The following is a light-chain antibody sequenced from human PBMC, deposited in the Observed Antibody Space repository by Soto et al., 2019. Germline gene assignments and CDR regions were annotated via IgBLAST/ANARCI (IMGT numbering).Light chain of an antibody. V-gene: IGLV2-14*01. CDR1: SSDVGGYNY. CDR2: DVS. J-gene: IGLJ2*01. Sequence: QSALTQPASVSGSLGQSITISCTGTSSDVGGYNYVSWYQQHPGKAPKLMIYDVSNRPSGVSNRFSGSKSGNTASLTISGLQAEDEADYYCSSYTSSSTRLVFGGGTKVTVL. CDR3: SSYTSSSTRLV.